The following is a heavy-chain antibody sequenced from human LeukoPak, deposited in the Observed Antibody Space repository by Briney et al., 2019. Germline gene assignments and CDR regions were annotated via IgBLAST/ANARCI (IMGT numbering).Heavy chain of an antibody. D-gene: IGHD3-10*01. CDR3: ARQAYYYGSGSYPLATLYYYYYGMDV. V-gene: IGHV1-8*01. J-gene: IGHJ6*02. Sequence: GASVKVSYKASGYTFTSYDINWVRQATGQGLEWMGWMNPNSGNTGYAQKFQGRVTMTRNTSISTAYMELSSLRSEDTAVYYCARQAYYYGSGSYPLATLYYYYYGMDVWGQGTTVTVSS. CDR2: MNPNSGNT. CDR1: GYTFTSYD.